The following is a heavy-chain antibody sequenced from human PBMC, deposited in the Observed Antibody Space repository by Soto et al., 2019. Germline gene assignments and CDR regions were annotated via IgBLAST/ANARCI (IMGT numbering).Heavy chain of an antibody. D-gene: IGHD1-1*01. V-gene: IGHV4-4*02. CDR3: AREWGTERYGMDV. Sequence: QVQLQESGPGLVKPSGTLSLTCAVSGGSISSSNWWSWVRQPPVKGLEWIGGIYHSGSTNYNPSLTGRVSIIVDKSKNQLSLELSSVTGADTAVDYCAREWGTERYGMDVWGQGNTVTVSS. J-gene: IGHJ6*02. CDR2: IYHSGST. CDR1: GGSISSSNW.